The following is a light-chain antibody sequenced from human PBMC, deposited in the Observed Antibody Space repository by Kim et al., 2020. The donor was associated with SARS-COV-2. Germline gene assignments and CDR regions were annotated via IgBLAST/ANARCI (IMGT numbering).Light chain of an antibody. CDR1: SSNIGAGYD. V-gene: IGLV1-40*01. J-gene: IGLJ3*02. Sequence: QRVTISCTGRSSNIGAGYDVHWYQQLPGTAPNLLFYGNSNRPSGVPDRFSGSKSGTSASLAITGLQAEDEADYYCQSYDSSLSGSVFGGGTQLTVL. CDR3: QSYDSSLSGSV. CDR2: GNS.